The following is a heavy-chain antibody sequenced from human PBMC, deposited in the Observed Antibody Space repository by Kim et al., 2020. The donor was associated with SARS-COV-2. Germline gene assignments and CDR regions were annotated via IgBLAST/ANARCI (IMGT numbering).Heavy chain of an antibody. CDR1: GYTFTDYH. Sequence: ASVKVSCKASGYTFTDYHIHWVRQAPGQGLEWMGRLSANSGGTNYAQRFQGRVTMTRDTSISTVYLEMTRLRSDDTAVYYCARSSLLDFDYWSQGTLVTV. CDR2: LSANSGGT. V-gene: IGHV1-2*06. CDR3: ARSSLLDFDY. D-gene: IGHD2-15*01. J-gene: IGHJ4*02.